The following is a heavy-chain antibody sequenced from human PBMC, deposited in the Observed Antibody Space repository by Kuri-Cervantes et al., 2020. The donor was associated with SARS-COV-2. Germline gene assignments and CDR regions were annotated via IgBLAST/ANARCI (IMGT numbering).Heavy chain of an antibody. V-gene: IGHV3-48*03. CDR3: ARDKDGIEEFDY. Sequence: GGSVRLSCAAYGFTCSNYGMNWVRQAPGKGLECAAHINSISSNIGYAYSVKGRFTISRDNAKNSLYLQMNSLRADDTAPYYCARDKDGIEEFDYWGQGTLVTVSS. CDR1: GFTCSNYG. J-gene: IGHJ4*02. CDR2: INSISSNI. D-gene: IGHD5-24*01.